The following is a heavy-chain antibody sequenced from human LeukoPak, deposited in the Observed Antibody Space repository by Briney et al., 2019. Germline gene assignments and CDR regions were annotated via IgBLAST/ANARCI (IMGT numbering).Heavy chain of an antibody. D-gene: IGHD3-10*01. CDR1: GFTFSSYG. V-gene: IGHV3-30*02. CDR2: IRYDGSNK. J-gene: IGHJ4*02. Sequence: PGGSLRLSCAASGFTFSSYGMHWVRQAPGKGLEWVAFIRYDGSNKYYADSVKGRFTISRDNSKNTLYLQMNSLRAEDTAVYYCVKDLSYYYGSGSDYWGQGTLVTVSS. CDR3: VKDLSYYYGSGSDY.